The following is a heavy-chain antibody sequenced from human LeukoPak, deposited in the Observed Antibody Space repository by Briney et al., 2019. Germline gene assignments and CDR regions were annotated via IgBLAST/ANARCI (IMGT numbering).Heavy chain of an antibody. CDR3: AKGPAMVRGTFDP. D-gene: IGHD3-10*01. CDR1: GFTFSSYG. V-gene: IGHV3-23*01. Sequence: GGTLRLSCAASGFTFSSYGMSWVRQAPGKGLEWVSSISGSGGNTYYADSVKGRFTISRDYSKNTLYLQMNSLRTEETAVYYCAKGPAMVRGTFDPWGQGTLVTVSS. CDR2: ISGSGGNT. J-gene: IGHJ5*02.